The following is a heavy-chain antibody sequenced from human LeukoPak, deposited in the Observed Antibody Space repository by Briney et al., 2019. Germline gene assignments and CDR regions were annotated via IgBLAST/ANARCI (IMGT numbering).Heavy chain of an antibody. J-gene: IGHJ4*02. CDR3: ARVPPGYSSSCFDY. CDR2: INPNSGGT. Sequence: ASVKVSCKASGYTFTGYYMHWVRQAPGQGLEWMGWINPNSGGTNYAQKFQGRVTMTRDTSISTAYMELSRLRSDDTAVYYCARVPPGYSSSCFDYWGQGTLVTVYS. D-gene: IGHD6-13*01. V-gene: IGHV1-2*02. CDR1: GYTFTGYY.